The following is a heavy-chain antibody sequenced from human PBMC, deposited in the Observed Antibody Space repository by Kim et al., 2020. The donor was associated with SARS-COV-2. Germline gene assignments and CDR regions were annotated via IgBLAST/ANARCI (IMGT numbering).Heavy chain of an antibody. Sequence: SLKSRVTMSVDTSKNQFSLKLSSVTAADTAVYYCARAENGSGSYYRLFDYWGQGTLVTVSS. V-gene: IGHV4-34*01. D-gene: IGHD3-10*01. J-gene: IGHJ4*02. CDR3: ARAENGSGSYYRLFDY.